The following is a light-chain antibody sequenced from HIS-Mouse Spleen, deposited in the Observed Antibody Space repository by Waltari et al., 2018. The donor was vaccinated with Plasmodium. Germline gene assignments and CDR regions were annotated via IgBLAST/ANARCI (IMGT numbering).Light chain of an antibody. CDR3: SSYAGSNNVV. J-gene: IGLJ2*01. CDR2: EVS. CDR1: SSDLGGYHY. V-gene: IGLV2-8*01. Sequence: QSALTPPPSASGPPGQPVTISSTGTSSDLGGYHYVPWSQQHPGKAPKLMIYEVSKRPSGVPDRFSGSKSGNTASLTVSGLQAEDEADYYCSSYAGSNNVVFGGGTKLTVL.